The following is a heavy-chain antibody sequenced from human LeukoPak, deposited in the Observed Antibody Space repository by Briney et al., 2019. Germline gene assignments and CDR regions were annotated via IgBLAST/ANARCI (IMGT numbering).Heavy chain of an antibody. CDR1: GGFISSYY. V-gene: IGHV4-59*01. CDR3: ARGSAAALLVDI. CDR2: IYNRGST. Sequence: SETLSLTCTVSGGFISSYYWSWIRQPPGKGLEWIGYIYNRGSTNYNPSLKSRVTLSVDTSKNQFSLKLSSVPAADTAVYYCARGSAAALLVDIWGQGTMVTVS. D-gene: IGHD2-2*01. J-gene: IGHJ3*02.